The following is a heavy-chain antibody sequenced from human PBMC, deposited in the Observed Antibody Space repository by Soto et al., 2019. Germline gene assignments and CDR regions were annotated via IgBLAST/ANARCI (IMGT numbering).Heavy chain of an antibody. D-gene: IGHD6-19*01. CDR1: GFSLSSYW. V-gene: IGHV3-74*01. Sequence: GGSLRLSCAVSGFSLSSYWMHWVRQAPGKGLVWVSRIQSDGSSTNYADSVKGRFTISRDNAKNTLYLQMDSLRVEDTAIYYCAREKAVAGTTFDYWGLGTLVTVSS. J-gene: IGHJ4*02. CDR2: IQSDGSST. CDR3: AREKAVAGTTFDY.